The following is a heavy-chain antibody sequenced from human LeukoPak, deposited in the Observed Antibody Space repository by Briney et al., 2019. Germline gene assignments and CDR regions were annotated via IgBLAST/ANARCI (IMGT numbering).Heavy chain of an antibody. J-gene: IGHJ5*02. V-gene: IGHV1-46*01. Sequence: ASVKVSCKASGYILSRHNMHWVRQAPGQGLEWMGILNPSSGHTSYAQKFQGRITMTRDMSTSTVYIELSSLRSEDTAVYYCARDSVAASNWFDPWGQGTLVTVSS. CDR1: GYILSRHN. CDR3: ARDSVAASNWFDP. CDR2: LNPSSGHT. D-gene: IGHD6-25*01.